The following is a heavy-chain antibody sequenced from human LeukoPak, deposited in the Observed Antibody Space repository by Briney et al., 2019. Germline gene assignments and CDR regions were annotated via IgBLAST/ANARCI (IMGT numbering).Heavy chain of an antibody. D-gene: IGHD2-2*01. J-gene: IGHJ4*02. CDR1: GGTFSSYA. CDR3: ARDGLRYYSSTSCYYDY. CDR2: IIPIFGTA. Sequence: ASVKVSCKASGGTFSSYAISWVRQAPGQGLEWMGGIIPIFGTANYAQKFQGRVTITADESTSTAYMELSSLRSEDTAVYYCARDGLRYYSSTSCYYDYWGQGTLVTVSS. V-gene: IGHV1-69*13.